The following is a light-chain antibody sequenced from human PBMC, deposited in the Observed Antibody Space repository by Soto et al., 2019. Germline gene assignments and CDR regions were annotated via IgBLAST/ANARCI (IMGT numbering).Light chain of an antibody. Sequence: EILLTQSPGTLSFAPGERSRLSCSASQSVSRNYLAWYQQKPGQAPRLLIYDASSRATGIPDRFSGSGSGADFTLTINRLEPEDFAVYFCQQYGRTPLTFGGGTKVDIK. CDR2: DAS. CDR1: QSVSRNY. J-gene: IGKJ4*01. V-gene: IGKV3-20*01. CDR3: QQYGRTPLT.